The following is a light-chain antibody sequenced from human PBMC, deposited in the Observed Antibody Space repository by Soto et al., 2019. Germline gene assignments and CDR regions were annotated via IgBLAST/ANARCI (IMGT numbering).Light chain of an antibody. CDR1: SSNIGANYD. Sequence: QSVLTQPPSVSGAPGQRVTISCTGSSSNIGANYDVHWYQHRPGTAPKLLIFGNNNRPSGVPDRFSGSKSGTSASLAITGLQAEDEGDYYCQSYDSTLSARYVVGTGTKV. V-gene: IGLV1-40*01. CDR3: QSYDSTLSARYV. J-gene: IGLJ1*01. CDR2: GNN.